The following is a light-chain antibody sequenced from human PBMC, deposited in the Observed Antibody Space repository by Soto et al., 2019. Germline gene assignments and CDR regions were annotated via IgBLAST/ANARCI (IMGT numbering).Light chain of an antibody. V-gene: IGLV2-14*01. CDR2: EVS. Sequence: QSALTQPASVSGSPGQSITISCTGTSSDVGGYNYVSWYQQHPGKAPKLIIYEVSNRPSGVPNRFFGSKSGNTASLTISGLQAEDEAEYYCTSYTSSSTHDVFGTGTKVTVL. J-gene: IGLJ1*01. CDR3: TSYTSSSTHDV. CDR1: SSDVGGYNY.